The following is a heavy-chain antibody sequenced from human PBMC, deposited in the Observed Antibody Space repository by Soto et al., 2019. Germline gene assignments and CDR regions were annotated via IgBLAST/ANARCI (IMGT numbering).Heavy chain of an antibody. CDR2: ISAYNGNT. D-gene: IGHD6-13*01. CDR3: ARSIAAAVDLDY. V-gene: IGHV1-18*01. Sequence: QVQLVQSGAEVKKPGASVKVSCKASGYTFSSYGISGVLQAPGQGLEWMGWISAYNGNTNYAQKLHGRVTMTTDTSTSTAYMEVRSLRSDDTAVYYCARSIAAAVDLDYWGQGTLVTVSS. J-gene: IGHJ4*02. CDR1: GYTFSSYG.